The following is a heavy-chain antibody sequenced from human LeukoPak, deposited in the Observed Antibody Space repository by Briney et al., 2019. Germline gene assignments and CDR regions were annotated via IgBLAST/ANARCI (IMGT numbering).Heavy chain of an antibody. V-gene: IGHV4-39*01. D-gene: IGHD3-22*01. J-gene: IGHJ4*02. CDR2: MYYSGST. Sequence: PSETLSLTCTVSGGSISSSSYYWGWIRQPPGKGLEWIVSMYYSGSTYYNPSLKSRLPIAVGPSKNQFPLKLSSVTAADTAVYYCASYGPYYYDSSGYYYSYYFDYWGQGTLVTVSS. CDR1: GGSISSSSYY. CDR3: ASYGPYYYDSSGYYYSYYFDY.